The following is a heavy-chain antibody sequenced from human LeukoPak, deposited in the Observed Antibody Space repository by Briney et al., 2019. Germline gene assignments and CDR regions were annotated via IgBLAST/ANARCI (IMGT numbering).Heavy chain of an antibody. D-gene: IGHD2-21*02. CDR3: ARDLYCGDCYSGDAFEI. Sequence: GGSLRLSCSASGFTFSSYAMHWVRQAPGKGLEYVSAISSNGGSTYYADSAKGRFTISRDNAKNSMYLQMNSLRAEDTAVYYCARDLYCGDCYSGDAFEIWGQGTMVTVSS. J-gene: IGHJ3*02. CDR1: GFTFSSYA. V-gene: IGHV3-64*04. CDR2: ISSNGGST.